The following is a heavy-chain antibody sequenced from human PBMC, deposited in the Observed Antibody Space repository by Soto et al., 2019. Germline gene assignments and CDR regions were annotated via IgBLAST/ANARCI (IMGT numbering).Heavy chain of an antibody. J-gene: IGHJ4*02. V-gene: IGHV5-51*01. Sequence: PGESLKISCKGSGYSFTSYWIGWVRQMPGKGLEWMGIIYPGDSDTRYSPSFQGQVTISADKSISTAYLQWSSLKASDTAMYYCARRGLLERRTSGFDYWGQGTLVTVSS. CDR1: GYSFTSYW. CDR3: ARRGLLERRTSGFDY. CDR2: IYPGDSDT. D-gene: IGHD1-1*01.